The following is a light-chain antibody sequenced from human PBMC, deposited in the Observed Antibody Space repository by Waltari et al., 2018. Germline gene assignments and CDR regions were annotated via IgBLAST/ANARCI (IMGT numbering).Light chain of an antibody. CDR2: EVN. V-gene: IGLV2-23*02. Sequence: QSALTQPASVSGSPGPSITISCTGTSSDIGYYNLVSWYQQDPGKAPKVLIYEVNKRPSGVSKRFAGSKSGNTASLTISGRQAEDEADYYCCSYIGDSAWVFGGGTKVTVL. CDR1: SSDIGYYNL. J-gene: IGLJ3*02. CDR3: CSYIGDSAWV.